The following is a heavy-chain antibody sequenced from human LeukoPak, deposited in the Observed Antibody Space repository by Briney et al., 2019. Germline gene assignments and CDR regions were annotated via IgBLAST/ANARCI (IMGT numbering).Heavy chain of an antibody. CDR1: RFTFSSYA. CDR2: ISGSGGST. CDR3: AKAWWGVPAAHDY. D-gene: IGHD2-2*01. Sequence: PGGSLRLSCAASRFTFSSYAMSWVRQAPGKGLEWVSGISGSGGSTYYADSVKGRFTISRDNSKNTLYLQMNSLRAEDTAGYYCAKAWWGVPAAHDYWGQGTLVTVSS. J-gene: IGHJ4*02. V-gene: IGHV3-23*01.